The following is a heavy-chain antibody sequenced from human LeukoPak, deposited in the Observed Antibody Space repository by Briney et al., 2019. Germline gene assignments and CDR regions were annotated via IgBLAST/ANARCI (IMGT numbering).Heavy chain of an antibody. CDR3: ARDLSSRGYTYGTTAFTFDI. V-gene: IGHV3-48*01. Sequence: PGGSLRLSCAASGFTFSTYSINWVRQAPGKGLEWVSYISSDSSTIYYADSLKGRFTISRDNAKNSLSLLMNSLRAEDTAVYYCARDLSSRGYTYGTTAFTFDIWGQGTMVTVSS. J-gene: IGHJ3*02. D-gene: IGHD5-18*01. CDR1: GFTFSTYS. CDR2: ISSDSSTI.